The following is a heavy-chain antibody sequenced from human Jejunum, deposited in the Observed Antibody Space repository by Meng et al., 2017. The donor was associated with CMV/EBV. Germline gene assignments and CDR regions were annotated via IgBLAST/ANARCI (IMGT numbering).Heavy chain of an antibody. J-gene: IGHJ5*02. V-gene: IGHV1-2*02. CDR3: VPYRTSSYWFGP. Sequence: SCKALVYSFTADFIFWVRQAPGQGLEWMGWINSNSGATNYAQNFQGRVTMTMDTSISTVYMDLNSLTSDDTAIYYCVPYRTSSYWFGPWGQGTLVTVSS. CDR2: INSNSGAT. CDR1: VYSFTADF. D-gene: IGHD3-16*01.